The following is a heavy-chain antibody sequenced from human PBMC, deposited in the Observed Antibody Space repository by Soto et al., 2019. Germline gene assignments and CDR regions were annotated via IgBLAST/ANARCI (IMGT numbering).Heavy chain of an antibody. CDR2: ISSSSDTI. CDR1: GFTFNTYS. J-gene: IGHJ4*02. CDR3: ASDIAWAFDY. D-gene: IGHD2-15*01. V-gene: IGHV3-48*02. Sequence: EVQLVESGGGLLQPGGSLTLSCAASGFTFNTYSMNWVRQAPGKGLEWVSYISSSSDTIDYTDSVKGRFSISRDNAKNSLYLHMNSLRDEDTAVYYCASDIAWAFDYWGQGTLVTVSS.